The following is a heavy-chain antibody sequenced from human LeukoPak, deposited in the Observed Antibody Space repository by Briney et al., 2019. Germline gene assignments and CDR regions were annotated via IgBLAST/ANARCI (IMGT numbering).Heavy chain of an antibody. CDR2: IYTSGST. V-gene: IGHV4-4*09. J-gene: IGHJ4*02. D-gene: IGHD1-26*01. Sequence: PSETLSLTCTVSGGSISSHYWSWIRQPPGKGLEWIGYIYTSGSTNYNPSLKSRVTISVDTSKNQFSLKLSSVTAADTAVYYCARSWSYSFDYWGQGTLVTVSS. CDR3: ARSWSYSFDY. CDR1: GGSISSHY.